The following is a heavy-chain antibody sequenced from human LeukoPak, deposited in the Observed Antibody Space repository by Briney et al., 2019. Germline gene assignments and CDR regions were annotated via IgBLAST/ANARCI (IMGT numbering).Heavy chain of an antibody. D-gene: IGHD3-10*01. CDR1: GGTFSSYA. V-gene: IGHV1-8*03. Sequence: ASVKVSCKASGGTFSSYAISWVRQATGQGLEWMGWMNPNSGNTGYAQKFQGRVTITRNTSISTAYMELRSLRSEDTAVYYCARGVKDGTRLLWFGELLYGGGDYFDYWGQGTLVTVSS. CDR2: MNPNSGNT. CDR3: ARGVKDGTRLLWFGELLYGGGDYFDY. J-gene: IGHJ4*02.